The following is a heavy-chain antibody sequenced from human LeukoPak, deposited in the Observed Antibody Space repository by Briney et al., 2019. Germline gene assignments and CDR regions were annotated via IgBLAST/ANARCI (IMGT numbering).Heavy chain of an antibody. CDR3: ARDRGWRFGEPSYYYGMDV. V-gene: IGHV4-59*01. J-gene: IGHJ6*02. D-gene: IGHD3-10*01. Sequence: SETLSLTCTVSGGSISSYYWSWIRQPPGKGLEWIGYIYYSGSTNYNPPLKSRVTISVDTSKNQFSLKLSSVTAADTAVYYCARDRGWRFGEPSYYYGMDVWGQGTTVTVSS. CDR1: GGSISSYY. CDR2: IYYSGST.